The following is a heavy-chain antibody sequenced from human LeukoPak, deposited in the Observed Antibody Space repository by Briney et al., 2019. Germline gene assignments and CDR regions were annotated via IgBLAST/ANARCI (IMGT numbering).Heavy chain of an antibody. D-gene: IGHD6-13*01. V-gene: IGHV1-69*06. CDR2: IIPIFGTA. CDR1: GGTFSSYA. J-gene: IGHJ4*02. CDR3: ARSSSETFTFDY. Sequence: ASVKVSCKASGGTFSSYAISWVRQAPGQGLEWMGGIIPIFGTANYAQKFQGRVTITADKSTSTAYMELSSLRSEDTAVYYCARSSSETFTFDYWGQGTLVTVSS.